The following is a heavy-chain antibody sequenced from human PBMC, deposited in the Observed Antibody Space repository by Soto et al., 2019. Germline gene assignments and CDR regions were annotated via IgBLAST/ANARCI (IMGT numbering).Heavy chain of an antibody. J-gene: IGHJ4*02. D-gene: IGHD6-13*01. CDR3: AREGIAAAAYFDY. V-gene: IGHV4-31*03. CDR2: IYYSGST. Sequence: SETLSLTCTVCGGSISSGGYYWSWIRQHPGKGLEWIGYIYYSGSTYYNPSLKSRVTISVDTSKNQFSLKLSSVTAADTAVYYCAREGIAAAAYFDYWGQGTLVTVSS. CDR1: GGSISSGGYY.